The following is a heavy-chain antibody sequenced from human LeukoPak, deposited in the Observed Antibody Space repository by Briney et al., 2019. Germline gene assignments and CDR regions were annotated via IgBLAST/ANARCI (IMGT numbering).Heavy chain of an antibody. Sequence: SETLSLTCTVSGGSISSYYWSWIRQPPGKGLEWIGYIYGSGSTNNKPSLKSRVTISVDTSKNQFSLRLTSVTAADTAVYYCASGSRGDPVFDYWGQGSLVTVSS. CDR1: GGSISSYY. V-gene: IGHV4-59*01. D-gene: IGHD2-21*01. CDR3: ASGSRGDPVFDY. CDR2: IYGSGST. J-gene: IGHJ4*02.